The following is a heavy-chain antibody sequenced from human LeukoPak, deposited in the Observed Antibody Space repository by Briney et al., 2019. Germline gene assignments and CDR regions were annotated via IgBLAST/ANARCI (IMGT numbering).Heavy chain of an antibody. D-gene: IGHD5-24*01. CDR1: GGSISSYY. CDR3: ARTVEMATITSYYFDY. J-gene: IGHJ4*02. Sequence: MPSETLSLTCTVSGGSISSYYWSWIRQPPGKGLEWIGYIYYSGSTNYNPSLKSRVTISVDTSKNQFSLKPSSVAAADTAVYYCARTVEMATITSYYFDYWGQGTLVTVSS. CDR2: IYYSGST. V-gene: IGHV4-59*01.